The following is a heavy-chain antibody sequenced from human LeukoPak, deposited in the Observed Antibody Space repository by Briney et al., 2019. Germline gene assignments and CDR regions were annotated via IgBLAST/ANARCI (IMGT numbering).Heavy chain of an antibody. CDR3: VKHGPGGRGYLDV. CDR2: IFSRRST. CDR1: GGSISSHY. J-gene: IGHJ6*03. Sequence: PSETLPLTCTVPGGSISSHYWSCVRLSPAKGREGIGYIFSRRSTDYSLSLPSRVTISIDTSKRYLSLNLSSVTAADTAVYYCVKHGPGGRGYLDVWGVGTTVTVSS. D-gene: IGHD1-1*01. V-gene: IGHV4-59*11.